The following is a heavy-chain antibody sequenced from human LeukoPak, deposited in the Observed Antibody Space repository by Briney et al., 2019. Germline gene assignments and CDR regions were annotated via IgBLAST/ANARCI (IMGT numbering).Heavy chain of an antibody. CDR2: VYYSGST. Sequence: KPSETLSLTCAVYGGSFSGYYWSWIRQPPGKGLEWIGYVYYSGSTHYNPSLKSRVTISVDTSKNQFSLKLSSVTAADTAVFYCARGGNWNDALDYWGQGTLVTVSS. D-gene: IGHD1-1*01. V-gene: IGHV4-59*01. J-gene: IGHJ4*02. CDR3: ARGGNWNDALDY. CDR1: GGSFSGYY.